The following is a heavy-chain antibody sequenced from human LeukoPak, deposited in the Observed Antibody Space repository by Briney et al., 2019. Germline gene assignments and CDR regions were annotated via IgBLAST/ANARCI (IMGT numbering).Heavy chain of an antibody. CDR1: GFTFSSYA. CDR2: ISGSGGST. Sequence: PGGSLRLPCAASGFTFSSYAMSWVRQAPGKGLEWVSAISGSGGSTYYADSVKGRFTISRDNSKNTLYLQMNSLRAEDTAVYYCARDGTYGSGSPMWGQGTLVTVSS. D-gene: IGHD3-10*01. V-gene: IGHV3-23*01. J-gene: IGHJ4*02. CDR3: ARDGTYGSGSPM.